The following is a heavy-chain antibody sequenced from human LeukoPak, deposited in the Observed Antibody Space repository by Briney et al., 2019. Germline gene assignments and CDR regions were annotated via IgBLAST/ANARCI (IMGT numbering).Heavy chain of an antibody. CDR2: INSDGSST. J-gene: IGHJ6*02. CDR1: GFTFSSYW. Sequence: GGSLRLSCAASGFTFSSYWMHWVRQAPGKGLVWVSRINSDGSSTSYADSVKGRFTLSRDNAKNTLYLQMNSLRAEDTAVYYCASEGIAAAGTVYYYYYGMDVWGQGTTVTVSS. CDR3: ASEGIAAAGTVYYYYYGMDV. V-gene: IGHV3-74*01. D-gene: IGHD6-13*01.